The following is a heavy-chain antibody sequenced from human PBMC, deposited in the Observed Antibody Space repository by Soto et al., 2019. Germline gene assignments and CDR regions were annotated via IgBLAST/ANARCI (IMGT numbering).Heavy chain of an antibody. CDR2: IYYNGSS. CDR1: GGSVSSTDFY. Sequence: SETLSLTCTVSGGSVSSTDFYWTWIRQPPGKGLEWIGHIYYNGSSYYNPSLKSRVTISLDASKKQFSLHLSSVTAADTAIYYCARLGNTSSEKYFIDFWGQGTLVTVSS. V-gene: IGHV4-30-4*08. CDR3: ARLGNTSSEKYFIDF. D-gene: IGHD3-9*01. J-gene: IGHJ4*02.